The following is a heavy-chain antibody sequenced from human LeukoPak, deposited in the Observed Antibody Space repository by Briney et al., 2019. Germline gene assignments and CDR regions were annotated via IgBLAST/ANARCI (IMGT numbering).Heavy chain of an antibody. Sequence: SETLSLTCSVSGDSINSNYWSWMRQPPGKGLDWFGYIFYGGSTNYNPSLKSRVSMSVDTSKNQFSLNLSSVTAADTAVYHCARLLAGCPGGRCRAHFDYWGQGTLVTVSS. V-gene: IGHV4-59*01. CDR2: IFYGGST. CDR1: GDSINSNY. D-gene: IGHD2-15*01. CDR3: ARLLAGCPGGRCRAHFDY. J-gene: IGHJ4*02.